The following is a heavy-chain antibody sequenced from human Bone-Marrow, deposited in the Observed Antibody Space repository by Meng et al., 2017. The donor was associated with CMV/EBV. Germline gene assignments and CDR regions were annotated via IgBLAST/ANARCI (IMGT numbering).Heavy chain of an antibody. J-gene: IGHJ4*02. V-gene: IGHV4-59*01. Sequence: SETLSLTCTVSGGSISSYYWNWIRQPPGKGLEWIGYSYYSGSTNYCPSLKSRVTISVDTSKNKFALKLSSVTAADTAMYYCARSLDYSSSLLAYWGQGTLVTVSS. CDR1: GGSISSYY. D-gene: IGHD6-6*01. CDR3: ARSLDYSSSLLAY. CDR2: SYYSGST.